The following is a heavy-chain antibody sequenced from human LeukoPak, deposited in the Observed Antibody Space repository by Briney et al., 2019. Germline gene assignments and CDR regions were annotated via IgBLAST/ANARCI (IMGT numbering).Heavy chain of an antibody. CDR1: GFTFSSYA. CDR2: IRYDGSNK. V-gene: IGHV3-30*02. D-gene: IGHD3-3*01. Sequence: PGGSLRLSCAASGFTFSSYAMSSVRQAPGKGLEWETFIRYDGSNKYYKESVKGRFTISRDNSKNPLYLQMDSLRAEDTAVYYCARDYDFWSGYYSPTRGYFGYWGQGTLVTVSS. CDR3: ARDYDFWSGYYSPTRGYFGY. J-gene: IGHJ4*02.